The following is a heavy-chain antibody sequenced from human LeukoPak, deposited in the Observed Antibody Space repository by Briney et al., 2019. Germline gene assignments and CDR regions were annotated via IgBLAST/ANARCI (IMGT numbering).Heavy chain of an antibody. D-gene: IGHD3-10*01. CDR1: GFTFSSYS. CDR2: IRSSSSYI. Sequence: GGSLRLSCAASGFTFSSYSMNWVRQAPGKGLEWVSSIRSSSSYIYYADSVKGRFTISRDNAKNSLYLQMNSLRAEDTAVYYCAREATYYGSGSYSPDWGQGTLVTVSS. J-gene: IGHJ4*02. V-gene: IGHV3-21*01. CDR3: AREATYYGSGSYSPD.